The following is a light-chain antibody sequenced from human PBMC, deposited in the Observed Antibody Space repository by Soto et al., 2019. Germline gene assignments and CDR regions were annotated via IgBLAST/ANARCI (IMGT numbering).Light chain of an antibody. CDR3: QQYGRSPGLFT. J-gene: IGKJ3*01. V-gene: IGKV3-20*01. CDR1: QSVSSTY. Sequence: IVLTQSPGTLSLSPGERATLSCRASQSVSSTYLAWYQQKPGQAPRLLIYDASSRATGIPDRFSGSVSGTDFTLTISRLEPDDFAVYYCQQYGRSPGLFTFGPGTKVDIK. CDR2: DAS.